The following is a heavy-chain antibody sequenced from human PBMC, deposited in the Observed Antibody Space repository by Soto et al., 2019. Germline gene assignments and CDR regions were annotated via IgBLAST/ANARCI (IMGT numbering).Heavy chain of an antibody. Sequence: QVQLQQWGAGLLKPSETLSLTCAVYGGSFSGYYWSWIRQPPGKGLEWIGEINHSGSTNYNPSLKSRVTISVDTSKNQFSLKLSSVTAADTAVYYCARGRRLRLGYWGQGTLVTVSS. D-gene: IGHD3-22*01. V-gene: IGHV4-34*01. J-gene: IGHJ4*02. CDR2: INHSGST. CDR3: ARGRRLRLGY. CDR1: GGSFSGYY.